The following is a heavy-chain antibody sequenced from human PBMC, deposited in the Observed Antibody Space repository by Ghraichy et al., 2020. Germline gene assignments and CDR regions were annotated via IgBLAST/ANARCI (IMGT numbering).Heavy chain of an antibody. D-gene: IGHD3-9*01. Sequence: GGSLRLSCAASGFTFSLYNMNWVRQAPGKGLEWVSYISSDTTTIYYADSVKGRFTISRDNAKNSLYLQMNSLRDEDTAVYYCARDYTYYDTLSQEFYNHYYGMDVWGQGTTVTVSS. CDR3: ARDYTYYDTLSQEFYNHYYGMDV. V-gene: IGHV3-48*02. CDR1: GFTFSLYN. J-gene: IGHJ6*02. CDR2: ISSDTTTI.